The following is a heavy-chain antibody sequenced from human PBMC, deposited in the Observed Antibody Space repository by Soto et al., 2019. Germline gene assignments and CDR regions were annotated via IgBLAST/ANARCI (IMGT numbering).Heavy chain of an antibody. Sequence: EVQLVESGGGLVQPVGSLRLSCAASGFTFSSYDMHWVRQATGKGLEWVSSIGTAGDTYYPASVKGQFTISRENAKNSLYLQMNSLRAGDTAVYYCAREVAAAGHPYFDYWGQGTLVTVSS. CDR3: AREVAAAGHPYFDY. CDR1: GFTFSSYD. J-gene: IGHJ4*02. V-gene: IGHV3-13*01. D-gene: IGHD6-13*01. CDR2: IGTAGDT.